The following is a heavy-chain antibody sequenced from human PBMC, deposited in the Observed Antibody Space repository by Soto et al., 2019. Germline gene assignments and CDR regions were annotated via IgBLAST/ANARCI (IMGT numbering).Heavy chain of an antibody. D-gene: IGHD2-2*01. Sequence: SETLSLTCAVYGGSFSGYYWSWIRQPPGKGLEWIGEINHSGSTNYNPSLKSRVTISVDTSKNQFSLKLSSVTAADTAVYYCARGRIVVVPAAHYYGMDVWGQGTTVTVSS. V-gene: IGHV4-34*01. CDR1: GGSFSGYY. CDR3: ARGRIVVVPAAHYYGMDV. CDR2: INHSGST. J-gene: IGHJ6*02.